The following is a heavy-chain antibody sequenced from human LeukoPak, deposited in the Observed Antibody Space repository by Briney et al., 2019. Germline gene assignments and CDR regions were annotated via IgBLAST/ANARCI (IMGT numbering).Heavy chain of an antibody. CDR2: IHSDGRST. V-gene: IGHV3-74*01. CDR3: ARDPRGGTLDY. CDR1: GINFADYA. J-gene: IGHJ4*02. Sequence: GGSLRLSCVVSGINFADYAMHWVRQPPGKGLEWVSRIHSDGRSTDYADSVKGRFTISRDNAKNTLNLQMNSLRAEDTAVYYCARDPRGGTLDYWGQGALVTVSS. D-gene: IGHD3-10*01.